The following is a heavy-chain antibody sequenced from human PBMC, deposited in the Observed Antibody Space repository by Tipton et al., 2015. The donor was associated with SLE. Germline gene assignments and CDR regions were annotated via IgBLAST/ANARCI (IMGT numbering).Heavy chain of an antibody. V-gene: IGHV3-30*02. CDR3: AKDHYYGSGSPGY. CDR1: GFIFRNYA. D-gene: IGHD3-10*01. J-gene: IGHJ4*02. Sequence: SGFIFRNYAMHWVRQAPGKGLEWVAFIRYDGSNKYYADSVKGRFTISRDNSKDTLYLQLNSLRREDTAVYFCAKDHYYGSGSPGYWGQGTLVTVSS. CDR2: IRYDGSNK.